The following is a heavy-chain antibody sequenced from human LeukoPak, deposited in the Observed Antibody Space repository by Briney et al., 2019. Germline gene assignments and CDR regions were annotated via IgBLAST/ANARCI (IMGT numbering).Heavy chain of an antibody. CDR2: ISGSGTNT. CDR1: GFTFSNYG. CDR3: ARGMYCSSTSCSTFDY. D-gene: IGHD2-2*01. J-gene: IGHJ4*02. Sequence: GGSLRLSCAASGFTFSNYGMSWVRQAPGKGLEGVSAISGSGTNTYYADSVKGRFTISRDNAKNSLYLQMNSLRAEDTAVYYCARGMYCSSTSCSTFDYWGQGTLVTVSS. V-gene: IGHV3-21*01.